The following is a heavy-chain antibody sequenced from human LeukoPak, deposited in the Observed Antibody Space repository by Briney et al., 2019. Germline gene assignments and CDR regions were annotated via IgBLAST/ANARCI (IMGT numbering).Heavy chain of an antibody. J-gene: IGHJ4*02. V-gene: IGHV4-59*01. CDR3: ARGGIAAAGRYFDY. Sequence: SETLSLTCTVSGGSISSYYWSWIRQPPGKGLEWIGYIHYSGSTNYNPSLKSRVTISVDTSKNQFSLKLSSVTAADTAVYYCARGGIAAAGRYFDYWGQGTLVTVSS. CDR2: IHYSGST. CDR1: GGSISSYY. D-gene: IGHD6-13*01.